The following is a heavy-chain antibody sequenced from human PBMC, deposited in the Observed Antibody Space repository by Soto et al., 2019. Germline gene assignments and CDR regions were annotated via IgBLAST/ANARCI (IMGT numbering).Heavy chain of an antibody. CDR2: VYPTGDT. J-gene: IGHJ4*02. CDR1: GASLTSGTFY. CDR3: AREITI. Sequence: QVQLQESGPGLVKPSETLSLTCTVSGASLTSGTFYWSWVRQPPGKGLELIGYVYPTGDTKYNPSLQSRVTISLDTSKNQFSLKLKSVTAADTAIYHCAREITIWGQGALVTVSS. D-gene: IGHD3-3*01. V-gene: IGHV4-61*01.